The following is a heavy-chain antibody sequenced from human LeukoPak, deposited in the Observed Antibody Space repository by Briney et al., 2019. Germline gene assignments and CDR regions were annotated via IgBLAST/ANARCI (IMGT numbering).Heavy chain of an antibody. CDR1: GFTFSSYG. D-gene: IGHD6-19*01. V-gene: IGHV3-33*01. CDR3: ARDTSPQHSSGWYNFYGMDV. CDR2: IWYDGSNK. J-gene: IGHJ6*02. Sequence: GGSLRLSCAASGFTFSSYGMHWVRQAPGKGLEWVAVIWYDGSNKYYADSVKGRFTISRDNSKNTLYLQMNSLRAEDTAVYYCARDTSPQHSSGWYNFYGMDVWGQGTTVTVSS.